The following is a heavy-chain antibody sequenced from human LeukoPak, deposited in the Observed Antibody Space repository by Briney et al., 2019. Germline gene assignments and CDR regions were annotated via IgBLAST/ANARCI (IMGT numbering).Heavy chain of an antibody. D-gene: IGHD4-17*01. CDR1: GFNFGGYY. V-gene: IGHV3-11*01. J-gene: IGHJ3*02. CDR3: AKEGDPDYVDAFDI. CDR2: ISDDSYRT. Sequence: GGSLRLSCIASGFNFGGYYMGWIRQAPGKGLEWVSYISDDSYRTPYGDSVKGRFTISRDNAKNSLYLQMNSLRAEDTAVYYCAKEGDPDYVDAFDIWGQGTMVTVSS.